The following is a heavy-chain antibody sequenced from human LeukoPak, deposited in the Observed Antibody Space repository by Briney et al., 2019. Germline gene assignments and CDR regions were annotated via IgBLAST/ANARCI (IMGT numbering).Heavy chain of an antibody. CDR2: INPNSGGT. D-gene: IGHD1-26*01. CDR1: GYTFTGYH. J-gene: IGHJ3*02. Sequence: ASVKVSCKASGYTFTGYHMHWVRQAPGQRLEWMGWINPNSGGTNYAQKFQGRVTMTRDTSINTAYMELSSLRSDDTAVYYCARGRLIVGAPHLREDIWGQGTMVTVSS. CDR3: ARGRLIVGAPHLREDI. V-gene: IGHV1-2*02.